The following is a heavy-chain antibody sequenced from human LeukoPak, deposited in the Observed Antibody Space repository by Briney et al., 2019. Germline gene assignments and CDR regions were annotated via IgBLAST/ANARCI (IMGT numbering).Heavy chain of an antibody. D-gene: IGHD6-6*01. CDR1: GFTFSSYG. Sequence: GGSLRLSCAASGFTFSSYGMHWVRQAPGKGLEWVAFIRYDGSNKYYADSVKGRFTISRDNAKNSLYLQMNSLRAEDTALYYCAKGIWQLAYFQHWGQGTLVTVSS. J-gene: IGHJ1*01. V-gene: IGHV3-30*02. CDR2: IRYDGSNK. CDR3: AKGIWQLAYFQH.